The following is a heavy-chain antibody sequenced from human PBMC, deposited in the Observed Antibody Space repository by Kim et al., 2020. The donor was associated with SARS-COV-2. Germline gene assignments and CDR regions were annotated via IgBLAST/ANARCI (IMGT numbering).Heavy chain of an antibody. CDR3: ARDDSTGFHYFDY. V-gene: IGHV3-7*01. J-gene: IGHJ4*02. Sequence: YYAYSVKGRFTISRDNAKTSLYLQMHSLRAEDTAVYYCARDDSTGFHYFDYWGQGTLVTVSS. D-gene: IGHD3-22*01.